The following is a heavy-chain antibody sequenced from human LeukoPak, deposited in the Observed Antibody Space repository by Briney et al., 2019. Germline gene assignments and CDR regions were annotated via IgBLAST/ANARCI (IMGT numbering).Heavy chain of an antibody. V-gene: IGHV3-9*01. J-gene: IGHJ5*02. CDR2: ISWNSGSI. CDR1: GFTFDDYA. Sequence: GGSLRLSCAASGFTFDDYAMHWVRQAPGKGLEWVSGISWNSGSIGYADSVKGRFTISRDNAKNSLYLQMNSLRAEDTALYYCAKDMLAYGLTNWFNPWGQGTLVTVST. CDR3: AKDMLAYGLTNWFNP. D-gene: IGHD3-22*01.